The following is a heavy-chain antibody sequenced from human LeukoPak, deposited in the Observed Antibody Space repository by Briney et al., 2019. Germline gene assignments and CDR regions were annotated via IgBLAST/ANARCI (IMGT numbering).Heavy chain of an antibody. CDR3: ATSFWSGYPSNWFDP. V-gene: IGHV1-24*01. J-gene: IGHJ5*02. CDR2: FDPEDGET. Sequence: ASVKVSCKVSGYTLTELSMHWVRQAPGKGLXXXXXFDPEDGETIYAQKFQGRVTMTEDTSTDTAYMELSSLRSEDTAVYYCATSFWSGYPSNWFDPWGQGTLVTVSS. CDR1: GYTLTELS. D-gene: IGHD3-3*01.